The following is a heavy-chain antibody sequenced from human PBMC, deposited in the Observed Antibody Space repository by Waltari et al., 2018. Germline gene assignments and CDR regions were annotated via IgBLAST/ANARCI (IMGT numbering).Heavy chain of an antibody. Sequence: QVQLVQSGAEVKQPGSSVKVSCNASGGTFSSYAISWVRQAPGQGLEWMGGIIPIFGTANYAQKFQGRVTITADESTSTAYMELSSLRSEDTAVYYCARGMVGYDSSGFYYFDYWGQGTLVTVSS. J-gene: IGHJ4*02. CDR1: GGTFSSYA. CDR3: ARGMVGYDSSGFYYFDY. V-gene: IGHV1-69*01. CDR2: IIPIFGTA. D-gene: IGHD3-22*01.